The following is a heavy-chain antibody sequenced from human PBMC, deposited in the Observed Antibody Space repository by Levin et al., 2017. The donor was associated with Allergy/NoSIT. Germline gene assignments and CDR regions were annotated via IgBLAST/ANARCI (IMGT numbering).Heavy chain of an antibody. Sequence: TGGSLRLSCAASGFMFSNYAMTWVRQAPGKGLEWVSVISGSGDRIYYADSLMGRFTITRDNSKNMVHLQMNSLRAEDTAVYYCAKDKESGSYGYFYGLDVWGQGTTVTVSS. J-gene: IGHJ6*02. V-gene: IGHV3-23*01. CDR2: ISGSGDRI. CDR1: GFMFSNYA. CDR3: AKDKESGSYGYFYGLDV. D-gene: IGHD1-26*01.